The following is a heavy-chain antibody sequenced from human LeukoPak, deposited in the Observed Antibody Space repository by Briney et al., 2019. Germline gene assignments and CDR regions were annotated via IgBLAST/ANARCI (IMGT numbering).Heavy chain of an antibody. CDR2: IRYDGSNK. CDR3: AKDQGVYHDSGGFDY. V-gene: IGHV3-30*02. J-gene: IGHJ4*02. CDR1: GFTFSSYG. D-gene: IGHD3-22*01. Sequence: GGSLRLSCAASGFTFSSYGMHWVRQAPGKGLEWVAFIRYDGSNKYYADSVKGRLTISRDNSKNTLYLQMNSLRAEDTAVYYCAKDQGVYHDSGGFDYWGQGTLVTVSS.